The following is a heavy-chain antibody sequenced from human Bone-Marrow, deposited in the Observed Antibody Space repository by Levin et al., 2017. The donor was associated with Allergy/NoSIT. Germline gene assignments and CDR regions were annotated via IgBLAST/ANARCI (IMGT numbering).Heavy chain of an antibody. CDR3: ARDGVGYDILTGYSGGYFDY. D-gene: IGHD3-9*01. CDR1: GGTFSSYA. J-gene: IGHJ4*02. Sequence: SVKVSCKASGGTFSSYAISWVRQAPGQGLEWMGGIIPIFGTANYAQKFQGRVTITADESTSTAYMELSSLRSEDTAVYYCARDGVGYDILTGYSGGYFDYWGQGTLVTVSS. V-gene: IGHV1-69*13. CDR2: IIPIFGTA.